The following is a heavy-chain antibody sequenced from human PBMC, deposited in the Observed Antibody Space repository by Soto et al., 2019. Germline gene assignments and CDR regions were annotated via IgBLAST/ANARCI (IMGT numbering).Heavy chain of an antibody. CDR2: MNPNSGNT. Sequence: QVQLVQSGAEVKKPGASVKVSCKASGYTFTSYDINWVRQATGQGLEWMGWMNPNSGNTGYAQKFQGRVTITRKTSISTAYMELSSLRSEDTAVYYCARGLGEWAVGATPPGYWGQGTLVTVSS. CDR1: GYTFTSYD. J-gene: IGHJ4*02. V-gene: IGHV1-8*01. CDR3: ARGLGEWAVGATPPGY. D-gene: IGHD1-26*01.